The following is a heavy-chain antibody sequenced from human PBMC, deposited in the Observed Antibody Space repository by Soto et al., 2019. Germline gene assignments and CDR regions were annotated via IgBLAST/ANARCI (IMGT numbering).Heavy chain of an antibody. CDR3: ASIQYPYYYYYGMDV. Sequence: PGGSLRLSCAASGFTFSSYAMSWVRQAPGKGLEWVSAISGSGGSTYYADSVKGRFTISRDNSKNTLYLQMNSLRAEDTAVYYCASIQYPYYYYYGMDVWGQGTTVTVSS. CDR1: GFTFSSYA. D-gene: IGHD4-4*01. V-gene: IGHV3-23*01. CDR2: ISGSGGST. J-gene: IGHJ6*02.